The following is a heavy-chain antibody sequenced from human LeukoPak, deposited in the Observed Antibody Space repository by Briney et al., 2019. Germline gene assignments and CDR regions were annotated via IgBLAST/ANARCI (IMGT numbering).Heavy chain of an antibody. V-gene: IGHV3-21*04. Sequence: GGSLRLSCAASGFTFSDYCMNWVRQAPGKGLEWVSTISDGSRDTHYAGSVKGRFTISRDDSQNIVYLQMDSLRAEDTALYYCTTRLRNHFDYWGQGTQVTVSS. CDR1: GFTFSDYC. D-gene: IGHD5-12*01. CDR3: TTRLRNHFDY. CDR2: ISDGSRDT. J-gene: IGHJ4*02.